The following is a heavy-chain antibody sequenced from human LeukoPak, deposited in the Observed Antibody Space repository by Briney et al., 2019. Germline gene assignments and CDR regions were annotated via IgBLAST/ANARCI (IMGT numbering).Heavy chain of an antibody. Sequence: GGSLRLSCAASQFTFSRYWMSWVRQAPGKGLEWVAVISYDGSNKYYADSVKGRFTISRDNSKNTLYLQMNSLRAEDTAVYYCATRISEWGQGTLVTVSS. CDR2: ISYDGSNK. J-gene: IGHJ4*02. D-gene: IGHD1-20*01. CDR1: QFTFSRYW. V-gene: IGHV3-30-3*01. CDR3: ATRISE.